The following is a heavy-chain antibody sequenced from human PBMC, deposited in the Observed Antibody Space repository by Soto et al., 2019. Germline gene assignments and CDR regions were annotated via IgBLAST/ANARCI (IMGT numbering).Heavy chain of an antibody. J-gene: IGHJ4*02. CDR2: ISYDGSNK. D-gene: IGHD1-26*01. Sequence: SLRLSCAASGFTFSSYGMHWVRQAPGKGLEWVAVISYDGSNKYYADSVKGRFTISRDNSKNTLYLQMNSLRAEDTAVYYCAKDSGSYVDYWGQGTLVTVSS. V-gene: IGHV3-30*18. CDR3: AKDSGSYVDY. CDR1: GFTFSSYG.